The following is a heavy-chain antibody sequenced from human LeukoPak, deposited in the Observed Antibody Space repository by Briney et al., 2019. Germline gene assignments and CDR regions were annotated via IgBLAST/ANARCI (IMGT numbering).Heavy chain of an antibody. V-gene: IGHV3-23*01. CDR1: GFTVSSNS. CDR2: MDGSGKTT. Sequence: PGGSLRLSCRASGFTVSSNSMSWVRQAPGKGLGWVSVMDGSGKTTYYADSVKGRFTISRDNSKNTLYLQLTSLRVEDTAVYYCAKVATWTYFDSWGQGTLVTVSS. D-gene: IGHD3/OR15-3a*01. CDR3: AKVATWTYFDS. J-gene: IGHJ4*02.